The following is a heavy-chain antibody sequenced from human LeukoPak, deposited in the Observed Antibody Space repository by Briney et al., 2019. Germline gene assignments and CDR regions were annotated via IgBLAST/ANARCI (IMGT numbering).Heavy chain of an antibody. Sequence: PGGSLRLSCAASGFTFSSYAMHWVRQAPGKGLEWVAVISYDGSNKYYADSVKGRFTISRDNSKNTLYLQMNSLRAEDTAVYYCARRAGSVRYYYYYMDVWGKGTTVTISS. V-gene: IGHV3-30*04. CDR2: ISYDGSNK. J-gene: IGHJ6*03. CDR3: ARRAGSVRYYYYYMDV. CDR1: GFTFSSYA.